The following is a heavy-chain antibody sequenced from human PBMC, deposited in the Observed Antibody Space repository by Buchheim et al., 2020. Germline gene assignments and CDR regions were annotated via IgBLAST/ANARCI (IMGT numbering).Heavy chain of an antibody. CDR2: ISYDGSNK. Sequence: QVQLVESGGGVVQPGRSLRLSCAASGFTFSSYGMHWVRQAPGKGLEWVAVISYDGSNKYYADSVKGRFTISRDNSKNTLYLQMNSLRAEDTAVYYCAKLSAELETRPLDYWGQGTL. D-gene: IGHD1-1*01. CDR3: AKLSAELETRPLDY. J-gene: IGHJ4*02. CDR1: GFTFSSYG. V-gene: IGHV3-30*18.